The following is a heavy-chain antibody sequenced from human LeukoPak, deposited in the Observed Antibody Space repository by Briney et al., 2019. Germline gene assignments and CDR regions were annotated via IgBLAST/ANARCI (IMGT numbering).Heavy chain of an antibody. D-gene: IGHD1-1*01. V-gene: IGHV3-23*01. J-gene: IGHJ6*02. CDR3: AKQLPIFMGPFYGMDV. CDR2: TSGSGGST. CDR1: GFTFSSYA. Sequence: GGSLRLSCAASGFTFSSYAMSWVRQAPGKGLEWVSATSGSGGSTYYADSVKGRFTISRDNSKNTLYLQMNSLRAEDTAVYYCAKQLPIFMGPFYGMDVWGQGTTVTVSS.